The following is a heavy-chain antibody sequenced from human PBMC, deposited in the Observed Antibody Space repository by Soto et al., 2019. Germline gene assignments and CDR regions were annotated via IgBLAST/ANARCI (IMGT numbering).Heavy chain of an antibody. V-gene: IGHV3-30-3*01. Sequence: GGSLRLSCAASGFTFSSYAMHWVRQAPGKGLEWVAVISYDGSNKYYADSVKGRFTISRDNSKNTLYLQMNSLRAEDTAVYYCARDPSPISTLWYWFDPWGQGTLVTVSS. D-gene: IGHD3-3*01. CDR2: ISYDGSNK. J-gene: IGHJ5*02. CDR1: GFTFSSYA. CDR3: ARDPSPISTLWYWFDP.